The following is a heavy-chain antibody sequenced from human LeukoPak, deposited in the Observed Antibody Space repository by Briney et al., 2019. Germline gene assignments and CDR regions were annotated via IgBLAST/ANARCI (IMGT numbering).Heavy chain of an antibody. J-gene: IGHJ4*02. CDR1: GFTFSSYD. D-gene: IGHD4-23*01. CDR3: ARAPATVVEFDC. Sequence: QPGRSLRLSCAASGFTFSSYDIHWVRQAPAKGLEWVAVLSYDGSNKYYADSVKGRFTISRDSSKNTVYLQMNSLRAEDTAVYYCARAPATVVEFDCWGQGTLVTVSS. CDR2: LSYDGSNK. V-gene: IGHV3-30*03.